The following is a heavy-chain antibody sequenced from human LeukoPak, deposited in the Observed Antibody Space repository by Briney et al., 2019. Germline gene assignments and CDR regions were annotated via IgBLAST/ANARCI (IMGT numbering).Heavy chain of an antibody. V-gene: IGHV3-53*01. Sequence: GGSLRLSCAASGFSVRTTYMSWVRQAPGKGLEWVSVLYTGGGTDHADSVKGRFTISRDNSKNTLYLQMNSLRAEDTAVYYYAKSIDLSYDSSGYYYYYYYMDVWGKGTTVTVSS. D-gene: IGHD3-22*01. J-gene: IGHJ6*03. CDR1: GFSVRTTY. CDR2: LYTGGGT. CDR3: AKSIDLSYDSSGYYYYYYYMDV.